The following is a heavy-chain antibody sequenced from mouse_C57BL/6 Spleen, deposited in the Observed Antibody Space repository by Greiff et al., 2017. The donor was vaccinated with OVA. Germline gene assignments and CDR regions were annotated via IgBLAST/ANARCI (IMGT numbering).Heavy chain of an antibody. Sequence: VQLQQSGAELVKPGASVKLSCKASGYTFTSYWMQWVKQRPGQGLEWIGEIDPSDSYTNYNQKFKGKATLTVDTSSSTAYMQLSSLTSEDSAVYYCARGFSYYAMDYWGQGTSVTVSS. V-gene: IGHV1-50*01. J-gene: IGHJ4*01. CDR2: IDPSDSYT. CDR1: GYTFTSYW. CDR3: ARGFSYYAMDY.